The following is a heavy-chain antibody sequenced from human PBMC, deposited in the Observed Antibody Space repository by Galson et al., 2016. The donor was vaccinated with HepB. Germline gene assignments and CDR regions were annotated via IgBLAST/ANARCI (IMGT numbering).Heavy chain of an antibody. J-gene: IGHJ6*02. D-gene: IGHD3-10*01. CDR1: GFTFSSYG. Sequence: SLRLSCAASGFTFSSYGMHWVRQAPGKGLEWVAVTWYDESNKYYSDSVKGRFTISRDNSKNTLYLQMNSLRAEDTAVYYCAREMDVGPQRGMIYYYYGMDVWGQGTTVTVSS. CDR2: TWYDESNK. CDR3: AREMDVGPQRGMIYYYYGMDV. V-gene: IGHV3-33*01.